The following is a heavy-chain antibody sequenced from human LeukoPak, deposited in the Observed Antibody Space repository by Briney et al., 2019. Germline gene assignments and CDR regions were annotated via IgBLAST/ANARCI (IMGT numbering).Heavy chain of an antibody. CDR2: IIPIFGTA. J-gene: IGHJ3*01. CDR1: GGTFSSYA. D-gene: IGHD2-8*02. CDR3: ARDTGGSINYDAFDV. V-gene: IGHV1-69*05. Sequence: SVKVSCKASGGTFSSYAISWVRQAPGQGLEWMGGIIPIFGTANYAQKFQGRVTITTDESTSTAYMELSSLRSEDTAVYYCARDTGGSINYDAFDVWGHGTMVTVSP.